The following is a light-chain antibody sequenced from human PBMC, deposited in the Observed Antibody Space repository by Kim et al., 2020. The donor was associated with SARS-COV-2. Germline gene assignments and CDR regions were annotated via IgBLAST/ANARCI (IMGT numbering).Light chain of an antibody. CDR1: TSNIGSNT. Sequence: QSVLTQTPSASGTPGQRVTISCSGSTSNIGSNTVNWYQQFPGTAPKLLIYSNNLRPSGVPDRFSGSKSGTSASLAISGLQSEDEANYFCATRDDSLNGPVFGGGTKLTVL. CDR3: ATRDDSLNGPV. V-gene: IGLV1-44*01. J-gene: IGLJ3*02. CDR2: SNN.